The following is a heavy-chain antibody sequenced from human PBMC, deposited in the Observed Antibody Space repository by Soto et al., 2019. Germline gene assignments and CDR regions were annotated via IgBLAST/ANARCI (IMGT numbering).Heavy chain of an antibody. CDR3: ARDLIAAAGARDY. CDR1: GYTFTSYA. Sequence: QVQLVQSGAEVKKPGASVKVSCKASGYTFTSYAMHWVRQAPGQRLEWMGWINAGNGNTKYSQKFQGRVSITRDTSASTAYMELSSLRSEDTAVYYCARDLIAAAGARDYWGQGTLFTVSS. CDR2: INAGNGNT. D-gene: IGHD6-13*01. V-gene: IGHV1-3*01. J-gene: IGHJ4*02.